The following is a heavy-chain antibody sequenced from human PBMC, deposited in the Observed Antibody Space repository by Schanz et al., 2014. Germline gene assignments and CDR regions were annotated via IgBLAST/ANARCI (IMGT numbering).Heavy chain of an antibody. J-gene: IGHJ4*02. Sequence: QVQLVESGGGVVQPGKSLRLSCAASGFTFSAYGMHWVRQAPGKGLEWVAVIWYDGNNKYYADSVKGRFTISRDNYKNTLYLQMNSLSAEDTAVYFCARPFLGYYGDLAYWGQGTLLTVSS. CDR1: GFTFSAYG. CDR3: ARPFLGYYGDLAY. CDR2: IWYDGNNK. V-gene: IGHV3-33*01. D-gene: IGHD4-17*01.